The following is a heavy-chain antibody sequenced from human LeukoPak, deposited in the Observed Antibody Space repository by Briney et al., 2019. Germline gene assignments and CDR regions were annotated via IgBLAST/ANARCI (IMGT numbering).Heavy chain of an antibody. J-gene: IGHJ5*02. CDR2: FDPEDGET. Sequence: ASVKVSCKVSGYTPTELSMHWGRQAPGKGLEWMGGFDPEDGETLYAQKFQGRVTMTEDTSTDTAYMEVSSLRSEDTAVYYCALGGGLRGWFDPWGQGTLVTVSS. CDR1: GYTPTELS. CDR3: ALGGGLRGWFDP. D-gene: IGHD2-15*01. V-gene: IGHV1-24*01.